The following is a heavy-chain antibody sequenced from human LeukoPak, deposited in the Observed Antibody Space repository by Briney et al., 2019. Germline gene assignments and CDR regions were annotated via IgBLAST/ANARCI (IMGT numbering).Heavy chain of an antibody. D-gene: IGHD4-17*01. CDR2: ISSSGSTI. J-gene: IGHJ4*02. V-gene: IGHV3-48*03. CDR1: GFTFSSYE. Sequence: GGSLRLSCAASGFTFSSYEMNWVRQAPGKGLEWVSYISSSGSTIYYADSVKGRFTISRDNAKNSLYLQMNSLRAEDTAVYYCSRDYSTVTTFFDYWGQGTLVTVSS. CDR3: SRDYSTVTTFFDY.